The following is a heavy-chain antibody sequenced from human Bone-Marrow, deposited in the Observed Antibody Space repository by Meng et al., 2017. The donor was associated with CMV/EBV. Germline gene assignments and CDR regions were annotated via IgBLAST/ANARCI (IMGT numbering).Heavy chain of an antibody. Sequence: SETLSLTCTVSGGSISSGDYYWSWIRQPPGKGLEWIGYIYYSGSTYYNPSLKSRVTISVDTSKNQFSLKLSSVTAADTAVYYCARDQDFWSGYHTHNFDYWGQGKLVNVDS. V-gene: IGHV4-30-4*08. CDR3: ARDQDFWSGYHTHNFDY. CDR2: IYYSGST. CDR1: GGSISSGDYY. J-gene: IGHJ4*02. D-gene: IGHD3-3*01.